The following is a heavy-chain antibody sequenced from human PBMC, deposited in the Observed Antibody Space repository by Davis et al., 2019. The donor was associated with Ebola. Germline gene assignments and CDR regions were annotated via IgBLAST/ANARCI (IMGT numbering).Heavy chain of an antibody. J-gene: IGHJ6*02. Sequence: PGGSLRLSCSASGFTFSSYGMHWVRQAPGKGLAWVAVIWSDGSNKYYADSVKGRFTISRDNSKNTLYLQMNSLRAEDTAVYYCAGEVTTLYYYYGMDVWGQGTTVTVSS. CDR3: AGEVTTLYYYYGMDV. CDR1: GFTFSSYG. CDR2: IWSDGSNK. D-gene: IGHD4-11*01. V-gene: IGHV3-33*01.